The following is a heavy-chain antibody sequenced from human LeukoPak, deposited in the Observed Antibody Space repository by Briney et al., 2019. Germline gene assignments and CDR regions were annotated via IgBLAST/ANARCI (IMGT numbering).Heavy chain of an antibody. CDR2: IIPIFGTA. D-gene: IGHD4-23*01. J-gene: IGHJ5*02. V-gene: IGHV1-69*13. Sequence: SVKVSCKASGGTFSSYAISWVRQAPGQGLEWMGGIIPIFGTANYAQKFQGRVTITADESTSTAYMELSSLRSEDTAVYYCARDDPGGNEVWSFDPWGQGTLVTVSS. CDR1: GGTFSSYA. CDR3: ARDDPGGNEVWSFDP.